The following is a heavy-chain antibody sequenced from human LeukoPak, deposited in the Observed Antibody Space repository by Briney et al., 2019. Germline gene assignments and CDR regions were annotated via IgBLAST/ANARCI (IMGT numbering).Heavy chain of an antibody. V-gene: IGHV1-69*06. CDR2: IIPIFGTA. CDR3: ARERAARPSDYYYYMDV. CDR1: GGTFSSYA. J-gene: IGHJ6*03. Sequence: ASVKVSCKASGGTFSSYAISWVRQAPGQGLEWMGGIIPIFGTANYAQKFQGRVTITADKSTSTAYMELSSLRSEDTAVYYCARERAARPSDYYYYMDVWGKGTTVTVSS. D-gene: IGHD6-6*01.